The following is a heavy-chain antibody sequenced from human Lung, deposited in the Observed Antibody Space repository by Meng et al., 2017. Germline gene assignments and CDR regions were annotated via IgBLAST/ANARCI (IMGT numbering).Heavy chain of an antibody. D-gene: IGHD6-19*01. CDR2: TYYRSKWYH. Sequence: HGHLQRCVPGRVKPSQPLSLPCAISGDSVSSNSAACTCIRQSPSRGLEWLGRTYYRSKWYHGYAVSVRSRITTNPDTYKHQFSLQLNSVTPEDTAVYYCARSQQWLDSWGQGTLVTVSS. J-gene: IGHJ4*02. CDR1: GDSVSSNSAA. CDR3: ARSQQWLDS. V-gene: IGHV6-1*01.